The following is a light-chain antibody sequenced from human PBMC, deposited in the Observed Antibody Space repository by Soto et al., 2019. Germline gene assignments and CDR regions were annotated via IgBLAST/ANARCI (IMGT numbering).Light chain of an antibody. J-gene: IGLJ2*01. Sequence: QSVLTQPPSASGTPGQRVTISCSGSSSNIGSNYVYWYQQLPGTVPQLLIYRNSERPSGVRDRFSGSKSGTSASLAISGLRSEDEADYYCAAWDDSLSGVVFGGGTQLTVL. CDR3: AAWDDSLSGVV. CDR2: RNS. CDR1: SSNIGSNY. V-gene: IGLV1-47*01.